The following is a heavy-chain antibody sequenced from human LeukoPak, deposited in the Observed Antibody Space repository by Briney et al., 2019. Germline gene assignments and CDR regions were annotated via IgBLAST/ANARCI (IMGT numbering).Heavy chain of an antibody. CDR3: SRSSEYSTSSGQNH. Sequence: GGSLRLSCAASGFTFSVYRMNWVRQAPGKGLECVASISSSSSYIYHADSVKGRFTISRDNAKNSLYLQMNSLRVEDTAVYYCSRSSEYSTSSGQNHWGQGTLVTVSS. D-gene: IGHD6-6*01. J-gene: IGHJ4*02. CDR1: GFTFSVYR. V-gene: IGHV3-21*01. CDR2: ISSSSSYI.